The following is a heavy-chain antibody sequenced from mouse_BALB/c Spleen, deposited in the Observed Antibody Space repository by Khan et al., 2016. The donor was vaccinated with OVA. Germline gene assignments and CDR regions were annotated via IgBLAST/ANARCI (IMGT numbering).Heavy chain of an antibody. CDR2: INTYTGEP. D-gene: IGHD2-10*01. V-gene: IGHV9-3-1*01. J-gene: IGHJ4*01. CDR3: ARPPYFSYTLDY. Sequence: QIQLVQSGPELKKPGETVKISCKASGYTFTNYGMNWVKQSPGKALKWMGWINTYTGEPTYADDFKGRFAFSLETSASTAYLQINNLKDEYTATXFCARPPYFSYTLDYWGQGTSVTVSS. CDR1: GYTFTNYG.